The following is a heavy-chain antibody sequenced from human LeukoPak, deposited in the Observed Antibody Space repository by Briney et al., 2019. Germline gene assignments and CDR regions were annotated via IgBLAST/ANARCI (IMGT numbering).Heavy chain of an antibody. D-gene: IGHD2-21*02. CDR3: ARGKYCGGDCYSIDY. J-gene: IGHJ4*02. CDR2: INPNSGGT. CDR1: GYTFTGYY. V-gene: IGHV1-2*02. Sequence: ASEKVSCKASGYTFTGYYMHWVRQAPGQGLEWMGWINPNSGGTNYAQKFQGRVTMTRDTSISTAYMELSRLRSDDTAVYYCARGKYCGGDCYSIDYWGQGTLVTVSS.